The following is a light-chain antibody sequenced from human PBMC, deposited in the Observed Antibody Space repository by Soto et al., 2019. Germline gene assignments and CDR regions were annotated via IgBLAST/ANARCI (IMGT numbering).Light chain of an antibody. Sequence: QSVLTQPPSVSVAPGQKVTISCSGSGSNIGNNYVSWYQHLPGTAPRLLIYDNSERPSGIPERFSGSKSGTSATLGITGLQTGDEADYYCGTWDNSLSVVYVFGTGTKVTVL. CDR3: GTWDNSLSVVYV. J-gene: IGLJ1*01. CDR1: GSNIGNNY. V-gene: IGLV1-51*01. CDR2: DNS.